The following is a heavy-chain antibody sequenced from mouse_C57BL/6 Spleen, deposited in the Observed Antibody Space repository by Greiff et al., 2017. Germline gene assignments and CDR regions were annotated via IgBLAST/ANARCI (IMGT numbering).Heavy chain of an antibody. V-gene: IGHV10-1*01. CDR1: GFSFNTYA. Sequence: EVKRVESGGGLVQPKGSLKLSCAASGFSFNTYAMNWVRQAPGKGLEWVARIRSKSNNYATYHADSVKDRFTISRDDSESMHYLQMNNLKTEDTAMYYCVSDYYGSRSAFAYWGQGTLVTVSA. J-gene: IGHJ3*01. D-gene: IGHD1-1*01. CDR2: IRSKSNNYAT. CDR3: VSDYYGSRSAFAY.